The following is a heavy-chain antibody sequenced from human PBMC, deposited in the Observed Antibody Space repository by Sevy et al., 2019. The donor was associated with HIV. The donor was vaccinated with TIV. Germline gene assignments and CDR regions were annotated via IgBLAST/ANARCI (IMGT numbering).Heavy chain of an antibody. CDR3: ARPRANYVDHYFFYAMDV. V-gene: IGHV3-30-3*01. CDR2: ISYDGSDK. CDR1: GFALSNYYA. J-gene: IGHJ6*04. D-gene: IGHD4-17*01. Sequence: GGSLRLSCAASGFALSNYYAMHWVRQAPGKGLEWVALISYDGSDKYYADSVKGRFTISRDNFKNTLYLQMNSLTTEDTAVYYCARPRANYVDHYFFYAMDVWGEGTTVSVSS.